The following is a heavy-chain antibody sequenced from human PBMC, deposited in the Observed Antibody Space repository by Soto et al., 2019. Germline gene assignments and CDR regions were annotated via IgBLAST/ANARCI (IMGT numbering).Heavy chain of an antibody. CDR2: FHYSEST. J-gene: IGHJ6*02. V-gene: IGHV4-39*01. D-gene: IGHD2-2*01. Sequence: RRPPGEGRAWIGTFHYSESTYYNPSLESRITISVDTSKNQFSLKVNSVTVADTAVYYCARLGGYCSSTSCYGYYGMDVWGQGTTVTVS. CDR3: ARLGGYCSSTSCYGYYGMDV.